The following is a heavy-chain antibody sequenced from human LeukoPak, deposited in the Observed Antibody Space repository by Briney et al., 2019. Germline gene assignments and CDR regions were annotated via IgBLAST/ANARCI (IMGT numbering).Heavy chain of an antibody. D-gene: IGHD3-10*02. CDR1: GFTFSSYG. CDR2: ISGSGGST. V-gene: IGHV3-23*01. CDR3: AELGITMIGGV. Sequence: GGSLRLSCAASGFTFSSYGMSWVRQAPGKGLEWVSAISGSGGSTYYAASVKGRFTISRDNAKNSLYLQMNSLRAEDTAVYYCAELGITMIGGVWGKGTTVTISS. J-gene: IGHJ6*04.